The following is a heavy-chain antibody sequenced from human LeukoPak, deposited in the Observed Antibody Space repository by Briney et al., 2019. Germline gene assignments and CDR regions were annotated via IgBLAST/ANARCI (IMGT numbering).Heavy chain of an antibody. J-gene: IGHJ5*02. D-gene: IGHD2-2*01. Sequence: ASVTVSCKASGYTFTSYGISWVRQAPGQGLEWMGWISAYNGNTNYAQKLQGRVTMTTDTSTSTAYMELRSLRSDDTAVYYCARARAGTAASEIDPWGQGTLVTVSS. CDR3: ARARAGTAASEIDP. V-gene: IGHV1-18*01. CDR2: ISAYNGNT. CDR1: GYTFTSYG.